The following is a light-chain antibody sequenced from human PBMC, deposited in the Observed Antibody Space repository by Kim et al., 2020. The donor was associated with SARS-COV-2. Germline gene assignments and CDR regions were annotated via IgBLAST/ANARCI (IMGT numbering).Light chain of an antibody. V-gene: IGLV1-44*01. CDR2: SDF. CDR3: AAWDDTLNSYV. J-gene: IGLJ1*01. Sequence: QSVLTQPPSESAAPGQRVTISCSGSTSNIGRNSANWYQQVPGSAPRLLIFSDFQRPSGVPDRFSGSKSGISASLTISGVQSADEADYFCAAWDDTLNSYVFGGGTKVTVL. CDR1: TSNIGRNS.